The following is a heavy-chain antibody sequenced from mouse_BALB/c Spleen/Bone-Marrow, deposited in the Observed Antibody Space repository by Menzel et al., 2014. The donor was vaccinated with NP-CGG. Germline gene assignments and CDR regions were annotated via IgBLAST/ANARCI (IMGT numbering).Heavy chain of an antibody. Sequence: VQLKQSGPELVKPGASMKISCKASGYSFTDYTMNWVRQSHRKNLEWIGLINPYNGGSTYNQKFKGTATLTVDRSSSTAYMELLSLTSDDSAVYYCARDGYGRYFDVWGAGTTVTVSS. V-gene: IGHV1-18*01. CDR2: INPYNGGS. CDR1: GYSFTDYT. J-gene: IGHJ1*01. CDR3: ARDGYGRYFDV. D-gene: IGHD2-2*01.